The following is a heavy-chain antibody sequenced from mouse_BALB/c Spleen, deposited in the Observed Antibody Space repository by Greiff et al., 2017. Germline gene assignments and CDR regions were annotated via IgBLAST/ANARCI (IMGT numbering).Heavy chain of an antibody. V-gene: IGHV1S81*02. CDR3: ARATALDY. CDR2: INPSNGRT. D-gene: IGHD1-2*01. J-gene: IGHJ2*01. CDR1: GYTFTSYW. Sequence: VQLQQPGAELVKPGASVKLSCKASGYTFTSYWMHWVKQRPGQGLEWIGEINPSNGRTNYNEKFKSKATLTVDKSSSTAYMQLSSLTSEDSAVYYCARATALDYWGQGTTLTVSS.